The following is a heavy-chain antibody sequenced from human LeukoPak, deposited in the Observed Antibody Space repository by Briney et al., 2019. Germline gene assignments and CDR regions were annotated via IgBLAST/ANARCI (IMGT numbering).Heavy chain of an antibody. CDR3: ARTGAVSAQDY. V-gene: IGHV3-7*01. Sequence: GGSLRLSCAASGFTFSSYWMNWARQAPGKGLEWVASINHNGNVNYYVDSVKGRFTVSRDNSKNTLYLQINNPRAEDTAVYYCARTGAVSAQDYWGQGTLVTVSS. J-gene: IGHJ4*02. CDR1: GFTFSSYW. D-gene: IGHD5/OR15-5a*01. CDR2: INHNGNVN.